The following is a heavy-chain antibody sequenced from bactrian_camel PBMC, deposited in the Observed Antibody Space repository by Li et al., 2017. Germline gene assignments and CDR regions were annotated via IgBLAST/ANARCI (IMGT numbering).Heavy chain of an antibody. Sequence: VQLVESGGGSVQAGGSLRLSCEASGSASRRVSMGWFRQAPGKEREAVAIVDPDGTTKYADSVKGRFVIDRDNAKNTVYLQLNSLKTEDTAMYYCAKDWAATVDPRRLVRGQGTQVTVS. V-gene: IGHV3S53*01. J-gene: IGHJ4*01. CDR3: AKDWAATVDPRRLV. CDR2: VDPDGTT. CDR1: GSASRRVS. D-gene: IGHD4*01.